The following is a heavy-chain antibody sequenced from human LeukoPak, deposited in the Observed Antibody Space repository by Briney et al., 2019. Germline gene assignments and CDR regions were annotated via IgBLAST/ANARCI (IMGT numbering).Heavy chain of an antibody. D-gene: IGHD3-22*01. CDR2: IYYSGST. J-gene: IGHJ4*02. Sequence: MPSETLSLTCTVSGVSISRHFWSWIRQPPGKGLDWIGYIYYSGSTNYNPSLKSRVTISVDTSERQFSLKLTSVTAADTAVYYCARGSGYLDYWGQGTLVTVSS. CDR3: ARGSGYLDY. V-gene: IGHV4-59*11. CDR1: GVSISRHF.